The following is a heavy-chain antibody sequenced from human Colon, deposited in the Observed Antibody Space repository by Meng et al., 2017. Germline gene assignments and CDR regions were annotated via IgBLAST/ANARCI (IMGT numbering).Heavy chain of an antibody. D-gene: IGHD3-16*01. Sequence: VQRQEPCPGRVRPSETLSLTLRFSCHPVNRCICSWYWIRQSQGKGLEFIGYVYFNWSVKYNPSLASRLCIVIEMYETQFPLYLTSVTTADADVYYCARNDGGVPGGYGLDVWGPGTTVTVSS. CDR3: ARNDGGVPGGYGLDV. CDR1: CHPVNRCICS. V-gene: IGHV4-61*01. J-gene: IGHJ6*02. CDR2: VYFNWSV.